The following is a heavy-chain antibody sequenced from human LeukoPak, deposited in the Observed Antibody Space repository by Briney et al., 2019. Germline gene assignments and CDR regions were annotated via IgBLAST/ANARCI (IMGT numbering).Heavy chain of an antibody. Sequence: SETLSLTCPVSGGSTSSSSWSWFRQPPGNRLEWFGFFFSGGSTDYNPSLKSRVTLSVDTSKNRLSLKLSSVTAADTAVYYCARKSSRGGFNGYDFWYFDLWGRGTLVTVSS. J-gene: IGHJ2*01. V-gene: IGHV4-59*08. D-gene: IGHD5-12*01. CDR2: FFSGGST. CDR3: ARKSSRGGFNGYDFWYFDL. CDR1: GGSTSSSS.